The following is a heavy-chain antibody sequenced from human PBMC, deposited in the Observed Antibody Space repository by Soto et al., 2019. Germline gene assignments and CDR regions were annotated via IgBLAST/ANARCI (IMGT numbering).Heavy chain of an antibody. CDR2: VYWDDDK. V-gene: IGHV2-5*02. J-gene: IGHJ5*02. CDR3: AHAPPGPGPTVRSWFDP. Sequence: QITLKESGPTLVKPTQTLTLTCTFSGFSVSTSGVGVGWIRQPPGKALEWLALVYWDDDKRYSPSLKSRLTIPTDTPKNQVVLTMTTVDPVDTATYYCAHAPPGPGPTVRSWFDPWGQGTLVTVSS. CDR1: GFSVSTSGVG. D-gene: IGHD2-2*01.